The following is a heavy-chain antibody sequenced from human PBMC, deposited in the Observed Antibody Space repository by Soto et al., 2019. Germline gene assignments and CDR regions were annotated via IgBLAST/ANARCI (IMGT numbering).Heavy chain of an antibody. Sequence: QVQLVESGGGVVQPGRSLRLSCAASGFTFSSYSMHWVRQAPGKGLEWVAVIWYDGSNKYYADSVKGRFTISRDNSKNTVYLQMNSLRAEDTAVYYCARDGEEEGLDAFDIWGQGTMVTVSS. CDR1: GFTFSSYS. D-gene: IGHD7-27*01. CDR3: ARDGEEEGLDAFDI. J-gene: IGHJ3*02. V-gene: IGHV3-33*01. CDR2: IWYDGSNK.